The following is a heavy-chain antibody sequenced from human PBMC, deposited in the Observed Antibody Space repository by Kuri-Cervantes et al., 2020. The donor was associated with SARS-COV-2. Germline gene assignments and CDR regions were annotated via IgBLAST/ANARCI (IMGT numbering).Heavy chain of an antibody. CDR3: AKDMESGGSYSTFDY. CDR1: GFTLDDYA. J-gene: IGHJ4*02. CDR2: ISWNSGSI. D-gene: IGHD2-15*01. V-gene: IGHV3-9*01. Sequence: SLKISCAASGFTLDDYAMHWVRQAPGKGLEWVSGISWNSGSIGYADSVKGRFTISRDNAKNSLYLQMNSLRAEDTALYYCAKDMESGGSYSTFDYWGQGTLVTVSS.